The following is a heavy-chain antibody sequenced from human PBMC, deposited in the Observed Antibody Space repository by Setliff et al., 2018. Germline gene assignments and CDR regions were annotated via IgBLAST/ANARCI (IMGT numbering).Heavy chain of an antibody. Sequence: PGESLKISCAASGFVFGTYGMHWVRQAPGKGLDWVASVRFDGSYKVYAASVKGRFTISRDNSENTLFLQMTSLRPEDTGIYYCAKVKKPLIRGSGFDYWGRGTLVTVSS. CDR2: VRFDGSYK. J-gene: IGHJ4*02. CDR3: AKVKKPLIRGSGFDY. CDR1: GFVFGTYG. V-gene: IGHV3-30*02. D-gene: IGHD2-8*01.